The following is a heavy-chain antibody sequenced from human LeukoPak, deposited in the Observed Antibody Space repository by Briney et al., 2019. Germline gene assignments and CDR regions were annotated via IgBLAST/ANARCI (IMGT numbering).Heavy chain of an antibody. CDR1: GVSVSSGSYY. CDR2: IYYSGST. CDR3: ARGGSYYYWYFDL. V-gene: IGHV4-61*01. D-gene: IGHD1-26*01. J-gene: IGHJ2*01. Sequence: PSETLSLTCTVSGVSVSSGSYYWRWIRQPPGKGLEWIGYIYYSGSTNYNPSLKSRVTISVDTPKNQFSLKLSSVTAADTAVYYCARGGSYYYWYFDLWGRGTLVTVSS.